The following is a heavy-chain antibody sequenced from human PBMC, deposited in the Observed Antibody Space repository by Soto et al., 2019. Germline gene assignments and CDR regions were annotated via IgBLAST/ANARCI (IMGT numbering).Heavy chain of an antibody. D-gene: IGHD3-10*01. CDR3: ARDVLRESLAREYYFDY. CDR1: GGTFSSYA. J-gene: IGHJ4*02. CDR2: IIPIFGTA. V-gene: IGHV1-69*06. Sequence: QVQLVQSGAEVKKPGSSVKVSCKASGGTFSSYAISWVRQAPGQGLEWMGGIIPIFGTANYAQKFQGRVTITADKSTSTAYMELSSLRSEDTAVYYCARDVLRESLAREYYFDYWGQGTLVTVSS.